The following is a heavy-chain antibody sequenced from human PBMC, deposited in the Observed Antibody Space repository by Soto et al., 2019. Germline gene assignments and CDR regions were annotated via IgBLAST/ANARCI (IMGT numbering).Heavy chain of an antibody. Sequence: PSETLSLTCTVSGGSISSSSYYWGWIRQPPGKGLEWIGSIYYSGSTYYNPSLKSRVTISVDTSKNQFSLKLSSVTAADTAVYYCAGPVRFLEWLSFPYYYCGMHVWRQGPTLT. V-gene: IGHV4-39*01. J-gene: IGHJ6*02. CDR1: GGSISSSSYY. CDR2: IYYSGST. D-gene: IGHD3-3*01. CDR3: AGPVRFLEWLSFPYYYCGMHV.